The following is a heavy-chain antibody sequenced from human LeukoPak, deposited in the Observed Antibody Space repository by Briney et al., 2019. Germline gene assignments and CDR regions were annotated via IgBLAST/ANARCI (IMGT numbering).Heavy chain of an antibody. CDR3: ARVSGYSSSWYEYYFDY. Sequence: PSETLSLTCTVSGGSISSGDYYWSWIRQPPEKGLEWIGYIYYSGSTNYNPSLKSRLTISVDTSKNQFSLKLTSVTAADTAVYYCARVSGYSSSWYEYYFDYWGQGTLVTVSS. J-gene: IGHJ4*02. D-gene: IGHD6-13*01. CDR2: IYYSGST. V-gene: IGHV4-61*08. CDR1: GGSISSGDYY.